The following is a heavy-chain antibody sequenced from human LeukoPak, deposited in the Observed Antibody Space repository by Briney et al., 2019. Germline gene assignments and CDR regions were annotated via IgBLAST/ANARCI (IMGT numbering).Heavy chain of an antibody. CDR3: ARDLFYSVSGTYYNVGRVFNY. CDR1: GYTFINYF. J-gene: IGHJ4*02. CDR2: ISPKNGAT. V-gene: IGHV1-2*02. D-gene: IGHD3-10*01. Sequence: ASVKVSCKASGYTFINYFIHWVRQAPGQGLEWLGWISPKNGATKYGESFQGRVTMTRDTSITTAYMELTSLRSDDTAVYYCARDLFYSVSGTYYNVGRVFNYWGQGTLVTVSS.